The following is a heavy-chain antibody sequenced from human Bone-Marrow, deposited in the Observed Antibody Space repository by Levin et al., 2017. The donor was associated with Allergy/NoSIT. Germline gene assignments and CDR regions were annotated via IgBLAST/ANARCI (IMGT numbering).Heavy chain of an antibody. CDR3: ARVDRDNWHDGDAFDI. J-gene: IGHJ3*02. CDR1: GFSVASRF. CDR2: IYGGAET. V-gene: IGHV3-66*02. Sequence: GGSLRLSCTSSGFSVASRFMSWVRQAPGKGLEWVSVIYGGAETYYADSVKGRFTISRDYSNNAVDLQMNSLTSADTAVYYCARVDRDNWHDGDAFDIWGQGTVVTVSS. D-gene: IGHD1-1*01.